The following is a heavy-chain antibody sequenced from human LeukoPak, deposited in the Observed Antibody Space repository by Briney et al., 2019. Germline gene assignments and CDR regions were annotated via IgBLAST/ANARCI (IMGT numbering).Heavy chain of an antibody. D-gene: IGHD4-11*01. J-gene: IGHJ4*02. Sequence: GGSLRLSCAASGFTFSNYWMSWVRQLPGKGLEWVANINPDGGEIYYVDSVKGRFTISRDNAKKSLDLQMNSLRVEDTAIYDWARDTVSGPTLLAYWGQGILVTVSS. CDR1: GFTFSNYW. CDR2: INPDGGEI. CDR3: ARDTVSGPTLLAY. V-gene: IGHV3-7*01.